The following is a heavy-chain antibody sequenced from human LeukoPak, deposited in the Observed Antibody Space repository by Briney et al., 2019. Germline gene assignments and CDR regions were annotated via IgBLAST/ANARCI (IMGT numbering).Heavy chain of an antibody. CDR1: RYTFTGYY. D-gene: IGHD3-3*01. CDR2: IDPNSGGT. Sequence: ASVKVSCKASRYTFTGYYMHWVRHAPGQGLEWMGWIDPNSGGTNYAQKFQGRVTMTRDTTISTAYMELSSLRSDDTAEYYCARGVWSGYNYYYYMDVWGKGTTVTVSS. V-gene: IGHV1-2*02. J-gene: IGHJ6*03. CDR3: ARGVWSGYNYYYYMDV.